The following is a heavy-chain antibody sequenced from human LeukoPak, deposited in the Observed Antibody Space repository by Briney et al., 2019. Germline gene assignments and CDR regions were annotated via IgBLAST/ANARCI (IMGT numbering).Heavy chain of an antibody. CDR2: IKQNGVEK. Sequence: AHIKQNGVEKYYVDSVKGRFTISRDDTKNSLFLQMNSLRAEDTAVYYCARYGSNWNFDYWGQGTLVTVSS. CDR3: ARYGSNWNFDY. V-gene: IGHV3-7*04. D-gene: IGHD6-13*01. J-gene: IGHJ4*02.